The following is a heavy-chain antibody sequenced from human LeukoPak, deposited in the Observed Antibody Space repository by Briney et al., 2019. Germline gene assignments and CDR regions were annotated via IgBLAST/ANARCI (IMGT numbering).Heavy chain of an antibody. CDR3: ASRGRYSYGEFDY. Sequence: PGGSLRLSCAASGFTFSSYSMNWVRQAPGKGLEWVSYISSSSSTIYYADSVKGRFTISRDNAKNSLYLQMNSLRAEVTAVYYCASRGRYSYGEFDYWGQGTLVTVSS. J-gene: IGHJ4*02. D-gene: IGHD5-18*01. V-gene: IGHV3-48*04. CDR1: GFTFSSYS. CDR2: ISSSSSTI.